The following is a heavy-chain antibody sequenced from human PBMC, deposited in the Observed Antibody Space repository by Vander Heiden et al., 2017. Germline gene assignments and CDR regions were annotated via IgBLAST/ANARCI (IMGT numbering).Heavy chain of an antibody. CDR3: AKIISLGGALDY. CDR2: ISGSGDRP. CDR1: GLPFSGYA. V-gene: IGHV3-23*01. J-gene: IGHJ4*02. Sequence: HLLESGGGLLQPGGSLSLSCADSGLPFSGYAMAWVRQVPGKGLGWVSLISGSGDRPYYADSLKGRFSISRDNSKNSLYLQMDSLGADDTAVYYCAKIISLGGALDYWGQGTPVTVSS. D-gene: IGHD3-9*01.